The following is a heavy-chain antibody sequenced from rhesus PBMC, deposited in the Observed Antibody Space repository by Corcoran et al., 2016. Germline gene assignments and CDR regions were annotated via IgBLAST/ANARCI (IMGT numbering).Heavy chain of an antibody. D-gene: IGHD5-42*01. CDR1: GYSIRSAYY. CDR3: ARERRGYQNGYYFDY. Sequence: QVQLQESGPGLVKASETLSLPCAVSGYSIRSAYYWGWVRQPPGQGVEWLGHVSSGVTRFLNPSLKSRVTISKDTSTNQFSLRLSSVTAADTAVYYCARERRGYQNGYYFDYWGQGVLVTVSS. V-gene: IGHV4-127*01. J-gene: IGHJ4*01. CDR2: VSSGVTR.